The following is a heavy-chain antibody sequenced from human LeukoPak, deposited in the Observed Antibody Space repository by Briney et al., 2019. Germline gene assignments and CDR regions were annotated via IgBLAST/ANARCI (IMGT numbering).Heavy chain of an antibody. CDR1: GFTFSNYW. D-gene: IGHD6-19*01. V-gene: IGHV3-33*08. J-gene: IGHJ4*02. CDR3: ARGILAVAGRVFDY. Sequence: GGSLRLSCAASGFTFSNYWMTWVRQAPGKGLEWVAVIWYDGSNKYYADSVKGRFTISRDNSKNTLYLQMNSLRAEDTAVYYCARGILAVAGRVFDYWGQGTLVTVSS. CDR2: IWYDGSNK.